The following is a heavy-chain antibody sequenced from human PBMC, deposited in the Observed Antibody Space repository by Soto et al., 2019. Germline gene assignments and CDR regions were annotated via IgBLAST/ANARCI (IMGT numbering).Heavy chain of an antibody. D-gene: IGHD3-9*01. Sequence: QVQLQESGPGLVKPSQTLSLTCTVSGGSISSGDYYWSWIRQPPGKGLEWIGYIYSSGSTYYNPSLKSRVTMSVDTSKNQFSRKRSSVTAADTAVYYCARNRPYYDILTGYHDDAFDIWGQGTMVTVSS. J-gene: IGHJ3*02. CDR3: ARNRPYYDILTGYHDDAFDI. CDR2: IYSSGST. CDR1: GGSISSGDYY. V-gene: IGHV4-30-4*01.